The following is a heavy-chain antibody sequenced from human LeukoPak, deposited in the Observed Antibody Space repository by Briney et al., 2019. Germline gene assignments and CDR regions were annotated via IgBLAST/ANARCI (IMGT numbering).Heavy chain of an antibody. J-gene: IGHJ4*02. CDR3: ARALPYTAIDY. CDR1: GFTFSSYA. Sequence: GGSLRLSCAASGFTFSSYAMHWVRQAPGKGLEYVSAISSNGGSTYYANSVKGRFTISRDNSKNTLYLQMGSLTAADMAVYYCARALPYTAIDYWGQGTLVTVSS. D-gene: IGHD5-18*01. CDR2: ISSNGGST. V-gene: IGHV3-64*01.